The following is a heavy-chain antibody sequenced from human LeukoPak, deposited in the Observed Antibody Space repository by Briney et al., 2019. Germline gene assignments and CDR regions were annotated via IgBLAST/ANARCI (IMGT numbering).Heavy chain of an antibody. J-gene: IGHJ4*02. CDR1: GYSFTSYW. D-gene: IGHD2-2*03. Sequence: GESLKISCKGSGYSFTSYWIGGVRQMPGKGLEWMGIIYPGDADTIYSPSFQGQVTISADKSISTAYLQWSSLKASDTAMYYCARRLGYCSSTSCPSWFDYWGQGTLVTVSS. CDR2: IYPGDADT. CDR3: ARRLGYCSSTSCPSWFDY. V-gene: IGHV5-51*01.